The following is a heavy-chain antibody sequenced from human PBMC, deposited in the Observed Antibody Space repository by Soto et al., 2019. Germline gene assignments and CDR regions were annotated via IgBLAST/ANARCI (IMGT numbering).Heavy chain of an antibody. D-gene: IGHD6-13*01. J-gene: IGHJ6*02. CDR1: GFAFSRYG. Sequence: GGSLRLSCAASGFAFSRYGMHWVRQAPDKGLEWVAVIWYDGTDNYYADSVKGRFTISRDNSKNTLYLQVDSLRVDDTAVYYCAKDRSSSLDAMDVWGQGTTVTVSS. CDR2: IWYDGTDN. V-gene: IGHV3-33*06. CDR3: AKDRSSSLDAMDV.